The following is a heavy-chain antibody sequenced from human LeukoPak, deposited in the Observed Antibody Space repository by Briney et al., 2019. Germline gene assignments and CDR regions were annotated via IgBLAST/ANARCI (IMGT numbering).Heavy chain of an antibody. CDR3: ASARFLEWLLLFDY. V-gene: IGHV3-21*01. Sequence: GGSLRLSCAASGFTFSSYSMNWVRQAPGKGLEWVSSISSSSSYIYYADSVKGRFTISRDNAKNSLYLQMNSLRAEDTAVYYCASARFLEWLLLFDYWGQGTLVTVSS. CDR1: GFTFSSYS. CDR2: ISSSSSYI. J-gene: IGHJ4*02. D-gene: IGHD3-3*01.